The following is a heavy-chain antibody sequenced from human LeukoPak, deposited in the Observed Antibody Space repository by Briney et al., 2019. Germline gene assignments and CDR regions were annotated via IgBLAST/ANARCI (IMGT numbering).Heavy chain of an antibody. V-gene: IGHV4-34*01. D-gene: IGHD6-13*01. CDR2: INHSAST. CDR3: ARGLGSSSWYFYDY. CDR1: GGSFSGYY. J-gene: IGHJ4*02. Sequence: SETLSLTCAVYGGSFSGYYWSWIRQPPGKGLEWIGEINHSASTNYNPSLKSRVTISVDTSKNQFSLKLSSVTAADTAVYYWARGLGSSSWYFYDYWGQGTLVTVSS.